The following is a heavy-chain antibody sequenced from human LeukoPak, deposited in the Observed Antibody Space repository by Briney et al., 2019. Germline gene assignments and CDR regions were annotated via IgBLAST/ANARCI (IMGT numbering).Heavy chain of an antibody. CDR2: INHSGST. CDR1: GGSFSGYY. CDR3: ARGGWWLVSTGFWFDP. V-gene: IGHV4-34*01. Sequence: SETLSLTCAAYGGSFSGYYWSWIRQPPGKGLEWIGEINHSGSTNYNPSLKSQVTISVDTSKNQFSLKLSSVTAADTPVYYCARGGWWLVSTGFWFDPWGQGTLVTVSS. D-gene: IGHD6-19*01. J-gene: IGHJ5*02.